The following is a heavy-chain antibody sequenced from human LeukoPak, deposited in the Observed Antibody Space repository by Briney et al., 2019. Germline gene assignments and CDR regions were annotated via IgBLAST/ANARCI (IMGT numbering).Heavy chain of an antibody. CDR1: RYTFTGYY. Sequence: ASVKVSCKASRYTFTGYYMHWVRQAPGQGLEWMGWINPNSGGTNYAQKFQGRVTMTRDTSISTAYMELSRLRSDDTAVYYCARASYYYGSGTPDYWGQGTLVTVSS. CDR2: INPNSGGT. J-gene: IGHJ4*02. CDR3: ARASYYYGSGTPDY. D-gene: IGHD3-10*01. V-gene: IGHV1-2*02.